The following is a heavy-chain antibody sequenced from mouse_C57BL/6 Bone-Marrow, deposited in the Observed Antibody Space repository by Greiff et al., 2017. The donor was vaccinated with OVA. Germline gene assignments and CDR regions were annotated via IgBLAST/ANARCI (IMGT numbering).Heavy chain of an antibody. V-gene: IGHV5-4*03. J-gene: IGHJ2*01. CDR2: ISDGGSYT. CDR1: GFTFSSYA. Sequence: EVKLVESGGGLVKPGGSLKLSCAASGFTFSSYAMSWVRQTPEKRLEWVATISDGGSYTYYPDNVKGRFTISRDNAKNNLYLQMSHLKSEDTAMYYCARGESLFDYWGQGTTLTVSS. CDR3: ARGESLFDY.